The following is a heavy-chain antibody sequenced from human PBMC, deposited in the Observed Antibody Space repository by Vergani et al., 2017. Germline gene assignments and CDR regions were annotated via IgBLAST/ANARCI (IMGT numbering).Heavy chain of an antibody. CDR2: VSHSGDT. CDR1: GDSIRSGNN. V-gene: IGHV4-38-2*01. Sequence: QVNLQESGPGLVKPSETLSLTCAVSGDSIRSGNNWGWDRQPPGKGLGWISSVSHSGDTYFNPSLKGRVSISMDTSNNYFFLTVSSVTAADTAMYYCARRSSSYYFDIWGKGVLITVSS. CDR3: ARRSSSYYFDI. J-gene: IGHJ5*02. D-gene: IGHD3-22*01.